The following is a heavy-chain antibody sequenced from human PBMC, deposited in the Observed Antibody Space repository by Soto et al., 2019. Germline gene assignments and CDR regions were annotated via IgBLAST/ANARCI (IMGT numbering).Heavy chain of an antibody. CDR2: INHSGST. D-gene: IGHD2-15*01. CDR3: ARGGYGSGYYYMDV. CDR1: GGSFSGYY. Sequence: QVQLQQWGAGLLKPSETLSLTCAVYGGSFSGYYWSWIRQPPGKGLECIGEINHSGSTNYNPSLKSRVTISVDTSKNHFSLKLSSVTASDTAVYYCARGGYGSGYYYMDVWGKGTTVTVSS. J-gene: IGHJ6*03. V-gene: IGHV4-34*01.